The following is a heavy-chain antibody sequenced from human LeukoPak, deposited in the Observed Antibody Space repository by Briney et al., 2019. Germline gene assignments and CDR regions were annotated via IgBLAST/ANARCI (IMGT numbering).Heavy chain of an antibody. V-gene: IGHV4-30-4*01. CDR1: GGSISSGDYY. CDR3: ALAPGAYYYDSSGYGAFDI. CDR2: IYYSGST. D-gene: IGHD3-22*01. J-gene: IGHJ3*02. Sequence: PSETLSLTCTVSGGSISSGDYYWSWIRQPPGKGLEWIGYIYYSGSTYYNPSLKSRVTISVDTSKNQFSLKLSSVTAADTAVYYCALAPGAYYYDSSGYGAFDIWGQGTMVTVSS.